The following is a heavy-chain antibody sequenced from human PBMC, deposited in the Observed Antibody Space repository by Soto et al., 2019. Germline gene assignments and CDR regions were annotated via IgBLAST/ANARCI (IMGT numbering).Heavy chain of an antibody. V-gene: IGHV1-69*13. CDR2: IIPIFSTA. CDR1: GGTFSSYA. J-gene: IGHJ4*02. Sequence: SVRVSCKASGGTFSSYAISWVRQAPGQGLEWMGGIIPIFSTANYAQKFQGRVTITADESTSTAYMELSSLRSEDTAVYYCARYDSSGYYQEVDYWGQGTLVTVSS. CDR3: ARYDSSGYYQEVDY. D-gene: IGHD3-22*01.